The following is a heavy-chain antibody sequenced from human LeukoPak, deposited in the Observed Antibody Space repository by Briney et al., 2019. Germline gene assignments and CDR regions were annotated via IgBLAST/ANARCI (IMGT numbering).Heavy chain of an antibody. J-gene: IGHJ5*02. D-gene: IGHD3-3*01. Sequence: PSETLSLTCTVSGGSISSGTYYWRWIRQPAGKGLEWIGRISTSGSTDYNPSLKSRVTISVDTSKNQFSLKLSSVTAADTAVYYCARVGITIFGVAPEGNWFDPWGQGTLVTVSS. CDR1: GGSISSGTYY. V-gene: IGHV4-61*02. CDR3: ARVGITIFGVAPEGNWFDP. CDR2: ISTSGST.